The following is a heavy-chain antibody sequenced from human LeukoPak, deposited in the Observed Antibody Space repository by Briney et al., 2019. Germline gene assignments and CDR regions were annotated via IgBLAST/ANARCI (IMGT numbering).Heavy chain of an antibody. CDR1: GFTFSNYA. J-gene: IGHJ4*02. V-gene: IGHV3-23*01. CDR2: ISGSGFST. Sequence: PGGSLRLSCAASGFTFSNYAMNWVRQAPGKGLEWVSAISGSGFSTYYADSVKGWFTISRDNFKDTLYLQMNSLRAEDTAVYHCAKRVVNDLGKVYFDYWGQGTLVTVSS. CDR3: AKRVVNDLGKVYFDY. D-gene: IGHD1-1*01.